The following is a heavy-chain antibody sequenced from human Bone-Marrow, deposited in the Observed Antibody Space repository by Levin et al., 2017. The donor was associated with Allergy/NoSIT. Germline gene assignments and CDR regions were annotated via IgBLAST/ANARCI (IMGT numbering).Heavy chain of an antibody. V-gene: IGHV1-69*06. CDR1: GGSFSSYA. Sequence: ASVKVSCKPSGGSFSSYAVTWVRQAPGQGLEFLGGIIPVFGTPHYPQKFQGRVTITAAKSTSTTYMELSSLRSEDTAVYYCAMPGRPHDYWGQGTLVTVSS. CDR2: IIPVFGTP. D-gene: IGHD1-26*01. J-gene: IGHJ4*02. CDR3: AMPGRPHDY.